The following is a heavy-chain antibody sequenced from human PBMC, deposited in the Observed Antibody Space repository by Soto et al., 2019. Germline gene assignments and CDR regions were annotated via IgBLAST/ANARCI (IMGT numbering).Heavy chain of an antibody. V-gene: IGHV4-59*01. CDR3: ARELFGRSVWFDP. CDR2: IYYSGST. D-gene: IGHD3-10*01. J-gene: IGHJ5*02. Sequence: SETLSLTCTVSGGSISSFYWSWIRQPPGKGLEWIGYIYYSGSTNYNPSLKSRVTISVDTSKNQFSLKLSSVTAADTAVYYCARELFGRSVWFDPWGQGTLVTVSS. CDR1: GGSISSFY.